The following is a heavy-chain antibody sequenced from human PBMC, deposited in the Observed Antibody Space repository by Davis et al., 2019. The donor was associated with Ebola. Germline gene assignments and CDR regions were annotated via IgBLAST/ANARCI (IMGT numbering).Heavy chain of an antibody. CDR1: GGSISSSSYY. Sequence: PGGSLRLSCTVPGGSISSSSYYWGWIRQPPGKGLEWIGSIYYSGSTYYNPSLKSRVTISVDTSKNQFSLKPSSVTAADTAVYYCARQLGSGWYRRVAFDYWGQGTLVTVSS. V-gene: IGHV4-39*01. D-gene: IGHD6-19*01. J-gene: IGHJ4*02. CDR3: ARQLGSGWYRRVAFDY. CDR2: IYYSGST.